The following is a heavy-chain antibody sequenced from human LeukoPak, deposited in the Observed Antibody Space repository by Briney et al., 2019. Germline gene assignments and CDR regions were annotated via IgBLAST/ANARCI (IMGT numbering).Heavy chain of an antibody. V-gene: IGHV3-30*02. CDR1: GFTFSSYG. Sequence: GGSLRLSCAASGFTFSSYGMHWVRQAPGKGLEWVAFIRYDGSNKYYADSVKGRFTISRDNSKNTLYLQMNSLRAEDTAVHYCAKDSTDYGDYIFIYWGQGTLVTVSS. CDR2: IRYDGSNK. J-gene: IGHJ4*02. D-gene: IGHD4-17*01. CDR3: AKDSTDYGDYIFIY.